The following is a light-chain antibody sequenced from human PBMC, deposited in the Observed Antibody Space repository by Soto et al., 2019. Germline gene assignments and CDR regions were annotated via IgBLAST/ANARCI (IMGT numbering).Light chain of an antibody. CDR2: DAY. Sequence: DIQMTQSPSTLSASVGDRVTITCRASQSISSWLAWYQQKPRKAPKLLIYDAYSLESGVPARFSGSGSGKEFTSTITSLQPDDFSTYYGHQYNTFGHGTKLEIK. CDR3: HQYNT. V-gene: IGKV1-5*01. J-gene: IGKJ2*01. CDR1: QSISSW.